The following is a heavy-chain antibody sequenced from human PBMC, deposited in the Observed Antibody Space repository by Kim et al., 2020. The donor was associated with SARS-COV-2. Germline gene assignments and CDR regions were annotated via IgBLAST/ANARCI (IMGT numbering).Heavy chain of an antibody. V-gene: IGHV3-11*01. Sequence: GGSLRLSCAASGFTFSDYYMSWIRQAPGKGLEWVSYISSSGSTIYYADSVKGRFTISRDNAKNSLYLQMNSLRAEDTAVYYCARVPELGTSSYYYYYYGMDVWGQGTTVTVSS. CDR2: ISSSGSTI. CDR1: GFTFSDYY. CDR3: ARVPELGTSSYYYYYYGMDV. J-gene: IGHJ6*02. D-gene: IGHD2-2*01.